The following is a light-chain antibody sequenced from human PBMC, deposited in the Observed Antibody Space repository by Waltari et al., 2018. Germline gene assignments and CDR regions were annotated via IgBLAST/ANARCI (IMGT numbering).Light chain of an antibody. Sequence: EIVLTKSPGTLSLSAGERATLSCMASQTLNNNYLAWYQQKPGQSPGLLIFAASKRATGVPDRFSGSGSGTDFTLTISRLEPEDFAMYYCQQYGSSPYSFGQGARVDFK. CDR3: QQYGSSPYS. J-gene: IGKJ2*01. CDR1: QTLNNNY. V-gene: IGKV3-20*01. CDR2: AAS.